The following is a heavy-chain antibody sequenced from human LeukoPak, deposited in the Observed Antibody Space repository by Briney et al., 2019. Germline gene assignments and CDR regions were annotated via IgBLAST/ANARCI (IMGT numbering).Heavy chain of an antibody. D-gene: IGHD4-17*01. J-gene: IGHJ4*02. CDR2: ISEGVGNT. CDR3: AKREKGTTGRFFDY. CDR1: GFTFTNYA. Sequence: QPGGSLRLSCAASGFTFTNYAMTWVRQAPGKGLEWVSGISEGVGNTYYADSVKGRFTISRDHSKNTLYLQMNSLRAEDTALYYCAKREKGTTGRFFDYWGQGTLVTVSS. V-gene: IGHV3-23*01.